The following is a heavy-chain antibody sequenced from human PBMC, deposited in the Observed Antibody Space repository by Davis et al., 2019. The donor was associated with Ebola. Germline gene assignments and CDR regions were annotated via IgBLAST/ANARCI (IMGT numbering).Heavy chain of an antibody. CDR1: GASSNGFY. CDR3: ARVRYQVLSYHRGLYGMDV. Sequence: SETLSLTCAVYGASSNGFYWTWIRQPPGKGLEWIGSIYYSGNTYYNPSLKSRVTISVDTSKNQFSLKLTSVTAADTAVYYCARVRYQVLSYHRGLYGMDVWGQGTPVTVSS. J-gene: IGHJ6*02. D-gene: IGHD2-2*01. V-gene: IGHV4-34*01. CDR2: IYYSGNT.